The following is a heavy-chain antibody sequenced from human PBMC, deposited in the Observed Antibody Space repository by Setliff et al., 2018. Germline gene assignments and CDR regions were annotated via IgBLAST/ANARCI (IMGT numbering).Heavy chain of an antibody. Sequence: GPSVKVSCKTSGTTFNSHAINWVRQAPGQGLEWMGRIITAFGSAISAQKFQDRVSITADRTTYTAYLELTSLTLEDTAVYYCATSPEKVTGSDYYNYYMDVWGKGTTVTVSS. CDR1: GTTFNSHA. CDR2: IITAFGSA. D-gene: IGHD3-9*01. CDR3: ATSPEKVTGSDYYNYYMDV. V-gene: IGHV1-69*06. J-gene: IGHJ6*03.